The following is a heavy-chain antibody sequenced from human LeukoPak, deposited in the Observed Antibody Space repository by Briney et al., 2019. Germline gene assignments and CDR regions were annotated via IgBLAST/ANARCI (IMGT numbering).Heavy chain of an antibody. CDR1: GYIFTSYG. V-gene: IGHV1-18*01. J-gene: IGHJ4*02. CDR3: ARAQTTLLLDY. Sequence: ASVRVSCKASGYIFTSYGIIWVRQAPGKGLQWMAWISAHNGNTNYAQKLQGRVTMTTDTSTSTVYMELRSLRSDDTAVYYCARAQTTLLLDYWGQGTLVTVSS. CDR2: ISAHNGNT. D-gene: IGHD4-11*01.